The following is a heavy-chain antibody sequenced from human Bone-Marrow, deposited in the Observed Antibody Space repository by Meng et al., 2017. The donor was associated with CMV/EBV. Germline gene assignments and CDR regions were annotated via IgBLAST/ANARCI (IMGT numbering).Heavy chain of an antibody. CDR3: ARDRCSSTSCYGPYYGMDV. CDR1: GGSISTSSYY. CDR2: IYYSGST. D-gene: IGHD2-2*01. V-gene: IGHV4-39*07. Sequence: SATLSLTCTVAGGSISTSSYYWGWIRQPPGKGLEWIGSIYYSGSTYYNPSLKSRVTISVDTSKNQSSLKLSSVTAADTAVYYCARDRCSSTSCYGPYYGMDVWGQGTTVTVSS. J-gene: IGHJ6*02.